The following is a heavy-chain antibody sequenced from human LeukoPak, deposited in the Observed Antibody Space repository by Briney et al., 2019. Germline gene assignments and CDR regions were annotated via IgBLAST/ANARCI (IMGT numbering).Heavy chain of an antibody. D-gene: IGHD3-22*01. CDR3: ATVERRVLGTMIVVVSYAFDI. Sequence: ASVKVSCKVSGYTLTELSMHWVRQAPGKGLEWMGGFDPEDGETIYAQKFQGRVTMTEDTSTDTAYMELSSLRSEDTAVYYCATVERRVLGTMIVVVSYAFDIWGQGTMVTVSS. J-gene: IGHJ3*02. CDR1: GYTLTELS. V-gene: IGHV1-24*01. CDR2: FDPEDGET.